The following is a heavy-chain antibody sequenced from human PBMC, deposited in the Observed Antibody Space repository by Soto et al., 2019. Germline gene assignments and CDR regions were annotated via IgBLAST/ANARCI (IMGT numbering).Heavy chain of an antibody. V-gene: IGHV3-23*01. CDR3: AKEAIVVVPAAIKTTYYYYYYMDV. CDR2: ISGSGGST. CDR1: GFTFSSYA. J-gene: IGHJ6*03. Sequence: EVQLLESGGGLVQPGGSLRLSCAASGFTFSSYAMSWVRQAPGKGLEWVSAISGSGGSTYYADSVKGRFTISRDNSQNTLYLQMNSLRAEDTAVYYCAKEAIVVVPAAIKTTYYYYYYMDVWGKGTTVTVSS. D-gene: IGHD2-2*02.